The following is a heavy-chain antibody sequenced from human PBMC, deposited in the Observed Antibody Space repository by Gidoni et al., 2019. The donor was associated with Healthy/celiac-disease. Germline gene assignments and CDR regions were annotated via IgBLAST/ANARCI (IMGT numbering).Heavy chain of an antibody. V-gene: IGHV4-59*01. CDR3: ARDGIAAAGTGAFDI. Sequence: QVQLQESGPGLMKPSETLSLTCTVSGGSISSYYWSWIRQPPGKGLEWIGYIYYSGSTNYNPSLKSRVTISVDTSKNQFSLKLSSVTAADTAVYYCARDGIAAAGTGAFDIWGQGTMVTVSS. D-gene: IGHD6-13*01. CDR2: IYYSGST. J-gene: IGHJ3*02. CDR1: GGSISSYY.